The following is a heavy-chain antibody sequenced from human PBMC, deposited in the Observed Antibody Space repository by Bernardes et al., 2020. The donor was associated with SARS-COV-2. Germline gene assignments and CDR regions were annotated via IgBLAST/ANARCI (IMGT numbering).Heavy chain of an antibody. CDR3: VRAGDQYFDS. V-gene: IGHV1-46*01. D-gene: IGHD7-27*01. J-gene: IGHJ4*02. Sequence: ASVKVSCKASEHTVATFCMHWVRQAPGQDLEWMGMICPTDADTRYAEKFQGRVTMTRDTSTSTVYMELSALRSEDTAVYYCVRAGDQYFDSWGQGPPVTVSS. CDR1: EHTVATFC. CDR2: ICPTDADT.